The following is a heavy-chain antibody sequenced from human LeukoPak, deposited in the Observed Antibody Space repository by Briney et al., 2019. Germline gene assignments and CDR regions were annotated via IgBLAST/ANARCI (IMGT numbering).Heavy chain of an antibody. CDR3: AKAGRGVRGVIYTGVDY. V-gene: IGHV3-23*01. J-gene: IGHJ4*02. CDR1: GFTFSSYA. D-gene: IGHD3-10*01. Sequence: PAGSLRLSCAASGFTFSSYAMSWVRQAPGKGLEWVSAISGSGGSTYYADSVKGRFAISRDNSKNTLYLQMNSLRAEDTAVYYCAKAGRGVRGVIYTGVDYWGQGTLVTVSS. CDR2: ISGSGGST.